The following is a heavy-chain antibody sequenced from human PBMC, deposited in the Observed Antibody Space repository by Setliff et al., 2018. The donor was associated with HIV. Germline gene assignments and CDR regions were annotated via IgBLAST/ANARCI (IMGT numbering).Heavy chain of an antibody. V-gene: IGHV4-38-2*01. CDR2: IYHSGST. CDR1: GYSISRDFY. CDR3: ARLDLRYGVDV. J-gene: IGHJ6*02. Sequence: PSETLSLTCAVSGYSISRDFYWGWIRQPPGKGLEWIGGIYHSGSTYYNPSLRSRVTISVDTSKNQFSLKVNSVTAADTAVYFCARLDLRYGVDVWGQGTTVTVSS.